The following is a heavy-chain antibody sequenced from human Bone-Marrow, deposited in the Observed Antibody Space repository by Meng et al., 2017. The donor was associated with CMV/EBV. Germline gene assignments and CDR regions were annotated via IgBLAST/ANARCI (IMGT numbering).Heavy chain of an antibody. J-gene: IGHJ5*02. D-gene: IGHD3-22*01. V-gene: IGHV1-8*03. CDR3: ARGSYYYDSSGPFDP. CDR2: MNPNSGNT. CDR1: GYTFTSYD. Sequence: ASVKVSCKASGYTFTSYDINWVRQATGQGLEWMGWMNPNSGNTGYAQKFQGRVTITRNTSISTAYMSLSRLRSDDTAVYYCARGSYYYDSSGPFDPWGQGTLVTVSS.